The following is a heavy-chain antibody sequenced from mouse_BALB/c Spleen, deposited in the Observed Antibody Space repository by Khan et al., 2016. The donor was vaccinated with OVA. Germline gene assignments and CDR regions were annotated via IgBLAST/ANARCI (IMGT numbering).Heavy chain of an antibody. CDR3: GRGYDFFAS. D-gene: IGHD2-14*01. J-gene: IGHJ3*01. CDR2: VNPNTDNT. CDR1: GYSFTVYY. Sequence: EVQLQQSGPDLVKPGASVKISCKASGYSFTVYYMSWVKQSHGKSLEWIGRVNPNTDNTNYNQEFKGKAILTVDKSSNTAYMELRSLTSEDSAVYFCGRGYDFFASWGQGTVVTVSA. V-gene: IGHV1-26*01.